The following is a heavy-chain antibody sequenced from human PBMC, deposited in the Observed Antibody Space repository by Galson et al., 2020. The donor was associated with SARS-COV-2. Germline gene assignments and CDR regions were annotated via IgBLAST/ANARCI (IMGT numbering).Heavy chain of an antibody. D-gene: IGHD2-2*01. J-gene: IGHJ4*02. V-gene: IGHV4-59*01. CDR2: ISYTGRT. Sequence: SETLSLTCNVSGASISGNYWSWIRQPPGKGLEWIGYISYTGRTNHNPSLKSRVTISVDTSRNQFSLKLSSVTAADTAVYYCAKFYCTTSCSHFDYWGQGALVTVSS. CDR1: GASISGNY. CDR3: AKFYCTTSCSHFDY.